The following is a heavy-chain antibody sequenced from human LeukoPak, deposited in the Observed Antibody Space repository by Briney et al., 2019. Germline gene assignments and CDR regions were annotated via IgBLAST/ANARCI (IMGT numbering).Heavy chain of an antibody. V-gene: IGHV1-69*13. CDR3: ARVVVVPAARADGYYYGMDV. D-gene: IGHD2-2*01. CDR1: GGTFSSYA. Sequence: SVTVSCKASGGTFSSYAISWVRQAPGQGLEWMGGIIPIFGTANYAQKFQGRVTITADESTSTAYMELSSLRSEDTAVYYCARVVVVPAARADGYYYGMDVWGQGTTVTVSS. J-gene: IGHJ6*02. CDR2: IIPIFGTA.